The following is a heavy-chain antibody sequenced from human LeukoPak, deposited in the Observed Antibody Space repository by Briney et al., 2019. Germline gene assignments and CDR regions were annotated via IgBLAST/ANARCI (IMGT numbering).Heavy chain of an antibody. CDR3: ARGVQYRGGHNDY. CDR1: GYTFTGYY. J-gene: IGHJ4*02. Sequence: ASVKVSCKASGYTFTGYYMHWVRQAPGQGLEWMGWINPNSGGTNYAQKFQGRVTMTRDTSISTAYMELSRLRSDDTAVYYCARGVQYRGGHNDYWGQGTLVTVSS. CDR2: INPNSGGT. V-gene: IGHV1-2*02. D-gene: IGHD6-19*01.